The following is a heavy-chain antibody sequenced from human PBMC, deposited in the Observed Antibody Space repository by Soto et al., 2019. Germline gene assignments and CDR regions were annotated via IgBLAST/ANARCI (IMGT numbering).Heavy chain of an antibody. CDR3: ADDYGDDAGYLDH. CDR1: TFTFSNLG. CDR2: ISFDGSKK. D-gene: IGHD4-17*01. V-gene: IGHV3-30*18. J-gene: IGHJ4*02. Sequence: QVQLVESGGGVVQPGRSLRLSCAASTFTFSNLGMNWVRRAPGKGLEWVAVISFDGSKKYYAASVKGRLTISRDNSKNRLYLERNRRRPEETAVYYGADDYGDDAGYLDHWGRGTLVNVSS.